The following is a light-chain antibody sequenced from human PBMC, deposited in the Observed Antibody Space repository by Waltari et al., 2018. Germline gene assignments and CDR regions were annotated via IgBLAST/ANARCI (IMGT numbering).Light chain of an antibody. V-gene: IGKV3-11*01. CDR1: QSVSSY. Sequence: EIMLTQPPATLSLSPGERATHPCRASQSVSSYFAWYRQKPGQAPRLLIYDASNRATGIPARFSGSGSGTDFTLTISSLEPEDFAVYYCQQERTFGQGTKVEIK. CDR2: DAS. CDR3: QQERT. J-gene: IGKJ1*01.